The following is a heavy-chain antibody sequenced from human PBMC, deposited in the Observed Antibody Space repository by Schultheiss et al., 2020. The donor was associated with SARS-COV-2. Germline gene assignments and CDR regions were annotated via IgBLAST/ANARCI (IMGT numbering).Heavy chain of an antibody. Sequence: GGSLRLSCAASGLTFSNYAMNWVRQAPGKGLEWVSAISGSGDSTYYVDSVKGRFTISRDNSNNALYLLMNSLRAEDTAVYYCAISQGRRTSSSGTDFGMDVWGQGTTVTVSS. V-gene: IGHV3-23*01. D-gene: IGHD6-6*01. CDR2: ISGSGDST. J-gene: IGHJ6*02. CDR1: GLTFSNYA. CDR3: AISQGRRTSSSGTDFGMDV.